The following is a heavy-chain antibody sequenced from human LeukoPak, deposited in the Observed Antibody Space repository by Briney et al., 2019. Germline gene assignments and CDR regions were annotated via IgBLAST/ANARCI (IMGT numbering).Heavy chain of an antibody. V-gene: IGHV3-7*01. CDR2: IKEDGSEK. CDR3: AREPRGSSSWGRNYYYFYYMDV. CDR1: GFNFSSYR. J-gene: IGHJ6*03. Sequence: GGSLRLSCAASGFNFSSYRMSWVCQAPGEGLEWVANIKEDGSEKYYVDSVKARFTISRDNAKKSLYLQMNSLRVEDTAVFYCAREPRGSSSWGRNYYYFYYMDVWGRGTTVTVSS. D-gene: IGHD6-6*01.